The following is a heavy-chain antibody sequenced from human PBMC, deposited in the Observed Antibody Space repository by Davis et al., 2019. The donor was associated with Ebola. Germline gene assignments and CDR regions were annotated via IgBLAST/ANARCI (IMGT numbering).Heavy chain of an antibody. V-gene: IGHV4-34*01. CDR2: IYYSGST. CDR1: GGSFSGYY. J-gene: IGHJ4*02. Sequence: GSLRLSCAGYGGSFSGYYWSWIRQPPGKGLEWIGSIYYSGSTYYNPSLKSRVTISVDTSKNQFSLKLSSVTAADTAVYYCARELLWFGEIFGYYFDYWGQGTLVTVSS. CDR3: ARELLWFGEIFGYYFDY. D-gene: IGHD3-10*01.